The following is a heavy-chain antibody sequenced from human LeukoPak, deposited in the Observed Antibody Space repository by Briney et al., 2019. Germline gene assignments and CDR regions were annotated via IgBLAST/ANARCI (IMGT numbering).Heavy chain of an antibody. V-gene: IGHV3-33*01. Sequence: GGSLRLSCAASGFTFSSYGMPWVRQAPGKGLEWVAVIWYDGSNKYYADSVKGRFTISRDNSKNTLYLQMNSLRAEDTAVYYCARDESAVATAYYFDYWGQGTLVTVSS. CDR3: ARDESAVATAYYFDY. CDR1: GFTFSSYG. J-gene: IGHJ4*02. CDR2: IWYDGSNK. D-gene: IGHD5-12*01.